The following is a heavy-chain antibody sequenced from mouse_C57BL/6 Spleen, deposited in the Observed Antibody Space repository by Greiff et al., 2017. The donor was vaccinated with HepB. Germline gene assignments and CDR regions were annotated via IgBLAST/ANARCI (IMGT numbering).Heavy chain of an antibody. CDR3: ARNWVSTTVVGAYFDY. CDR1: GYTFTGYW. CDR2: ILPGSGST. J-gene: IGHJ2*01. V-gene: IGHV1-9*01. Sequence: VQLQEPGAELMKPGASVKLSCKATGYTFTGYWIEWVKQRPGHGLEWIGEILPGSGSTNYNEKFKGKATFTADTSSNTAYMHLSSLTTEDSAIYSWARNWVSTTVVGAYFDYWGQGTTLTVSS. D-gene: IGHD1-1*01.